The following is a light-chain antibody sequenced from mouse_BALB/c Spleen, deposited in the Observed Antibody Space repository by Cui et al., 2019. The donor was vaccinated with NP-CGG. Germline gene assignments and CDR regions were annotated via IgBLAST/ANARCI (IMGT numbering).Light chain of an antibody. J-gene: IGLJ1*01. CDR1: TGAVTTSNY. Sequence: QAVVTQDSALPTSPGETVTLTCRSSTGAVTTSNYANWAQEKPDHLFTGLIGGTNNRAPGVPARFSGSLIGDKAALTITGAQTEDEAIYFCALWYSNHWVFGGGTKLTVL. V-gene: IGLV1*01. CDR3: ALWYSNHWV. CDR2: GTN.